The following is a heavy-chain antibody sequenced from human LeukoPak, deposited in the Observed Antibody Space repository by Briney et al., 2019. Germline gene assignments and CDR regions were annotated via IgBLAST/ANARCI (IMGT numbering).Heavy chain of an antibody. CDR2: INWNGGST. CDR3: AKNYYDSSGTY. J-gene: IGHJ4*02. D-gene: IGHD3-22*01. CDR1: GFTFDDYG. Sequence: GGSLRLSCAASGFTFDDYGMSWVRQAPGKGLEWVSGINWNGGSTGYADSVKGRFTISRDNAKNSLYLQMNSLRAEDTAVYYCAKNYYDSSGTYWGQGTLVTVSS. V-gene: IGHV3-20*04.